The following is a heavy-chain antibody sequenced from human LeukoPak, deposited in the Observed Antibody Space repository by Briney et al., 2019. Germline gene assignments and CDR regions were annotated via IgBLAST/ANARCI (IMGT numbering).Heavy chain of an antibody. Sequence: GGSLRLSCAASGFTFSSYAMHWVRQAPGKGLEWVAVISYDGSNKYYADSVKGRFTISRDNSKNTLYLQMNSLRAEDTAVYYCARDHYYGSGSCFDYWGQGTLVTVSS. D-gene: IGHD3-10*01. CDR3: ARDHYYGSGSCFDY. CDR1: GFTFSSYA. V-gene: IGHV3-30*04. CDR2: ISYDGSNK. J-gene: IGHJ4*02.